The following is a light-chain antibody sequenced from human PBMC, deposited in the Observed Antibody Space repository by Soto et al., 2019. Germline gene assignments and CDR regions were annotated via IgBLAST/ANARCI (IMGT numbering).Light chain of an antibody. V-gene: IGKV3-20*01. CDR1: QSVSNTY. J-gene: IGKJ5*01. CDR3: QQYGSSIT. Sequence: EIVLTQSPGTLSLSPGERATLSCRASQSVSNTYFAWYQQKPGQTPRLRIYGASSRATGIPDRLSGSGSGTDFTLTISRMEPEDFAVYYCQQYGSSITFGQGTRLEIK. CDR2: GAS.